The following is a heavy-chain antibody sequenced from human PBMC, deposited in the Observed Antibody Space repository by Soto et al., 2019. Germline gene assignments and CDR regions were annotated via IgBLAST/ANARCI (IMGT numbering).Heavy chain of an antibody. CDR2: VSVSDDNT. J-gene: IGHJ3*02. CDR1: GFTFSNYA. Sequence: EVQLLESGGGLVQPGGSLRLSCAASGFTFSNYAMTWVRQAPGKGLEWVSTVSVSDDNTYYADSVKGRFTISRDNSKNTLFLQMNGLRVEDTAVYYCAKDPTGNYVGAFDIWGHGTMVTVSS. V-gene: IGHV3-23*01. CDR3: AKDPTGNYVGAFDI. D-gene: IGHD4-4*01.